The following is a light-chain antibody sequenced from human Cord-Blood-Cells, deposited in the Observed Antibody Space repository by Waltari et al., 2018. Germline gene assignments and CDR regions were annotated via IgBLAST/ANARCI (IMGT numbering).Light chain of an antibody. CDR3: QQSYSTPYT. V-gene: IGKV1-39*01. J-gene: IGKJ2*01. CDR1: QSISSY. Sequence: DIQITQSPSSLPAFVGDRVNITCRASQSISSYLNWYQQKPGKAPKLLIYAASSLQSGVPSRFSGSGSGTDFTLTISSLQPEDFATYYCQQSYSTPYTFGQGTKLEIK. CDR2: AAS.